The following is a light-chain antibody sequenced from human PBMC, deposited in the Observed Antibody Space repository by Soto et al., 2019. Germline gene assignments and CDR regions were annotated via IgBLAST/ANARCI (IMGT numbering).Light chain of an antibody. J-gene: IGKJ5*01. CDR2: AAS. Sequence: HINQSPSTLAASVGDRVRLPCRASQSIDTWLAWYQQKPGKATKSLIYAASTLQTGVPSRFSGSASGTEFTITISSLQPEDVATYEGRQHNSFPITFGQGTRLENK. CDR3: RQHNSFPIT. CDR1: QSIDTW. V-gene: IGKV1-5*01.